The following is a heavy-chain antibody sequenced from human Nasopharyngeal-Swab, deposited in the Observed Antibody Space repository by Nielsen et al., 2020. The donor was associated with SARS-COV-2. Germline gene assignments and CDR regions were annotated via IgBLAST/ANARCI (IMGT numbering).Heavy chain of an antibody. V-gene: IGHV3-74*01. Sequence: WIRQPPGKGLVWVSRINSDGSSTSYADSVKGRFTISRDNAKNSLYLQMNSLRAEDTAVYYCARYRFGEFLDLIDPRGQGTLVTVSS. CDR3: ARYRFGEFLDLIDP. J-gene: IGHJ5*02. D-gene: IGHD3-10*01. CDR2: INSDGSST.